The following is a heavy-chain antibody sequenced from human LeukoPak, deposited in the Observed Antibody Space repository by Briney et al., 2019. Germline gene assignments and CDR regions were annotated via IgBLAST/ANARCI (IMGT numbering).Heavy chain of an antibody. Sequence: GGSLRLSCAASGFTFSSYGMHWVRQAPGKGLEWVAVISYDGSNKYYADSVKGRFTISREDGNNALYLQMNSLRLEDTAVYYCTREWRGIASHYHGMDVWGQGTTVTVS. CDR1: GFTFSSYG. CDR3: TREWRGIASHYHGMDV. J-gene: IGHJ6*02. V-gene: IGHV3-30*03. D-gene: IGHD6-6*01. CDR2: ISYDGSNK.